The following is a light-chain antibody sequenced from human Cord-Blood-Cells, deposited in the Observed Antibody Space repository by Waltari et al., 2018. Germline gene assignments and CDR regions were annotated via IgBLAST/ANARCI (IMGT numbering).Light chain of an antibody. CDR2: VKS. V-gene: IGLV7-46*01. J-gene: IGLJ3*02. CDR1: PGAVTSGHY. CDR3: LLSYSGARV. Sequence: QAVVTQQPSLPVSPGGTVTLTCGPRPGAVTSGHYPYWFQQMPVQAPRTLMYVKSNKPSWTPARFSGSLLGGKAALTLSGAQPEDEAEYYCLLSYSGARVFGGGTKLTVL.